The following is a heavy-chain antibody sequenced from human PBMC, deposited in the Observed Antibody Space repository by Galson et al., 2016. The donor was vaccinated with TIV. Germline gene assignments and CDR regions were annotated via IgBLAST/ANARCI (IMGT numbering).Heavy chain of an antibody. D-gene: IGHD6-6*01. Sequence: PALVKPTQTLTLTCTFSGFSLSTSAVGVGWIRQPPGKALEWLALIYWDDEKHYSPSLRSRLTITKDTFKHQVVLTMTDLDPVDTATYYCAHSIAARPIFHDWGRGTQVTVAS. CDR3: AHSIAARPIFHD. V-gene: IGHV2-5*02. J-gene: IGHJ4*02. CDR2: IYWDDEK. CDR1: GFSLSTSAVG.